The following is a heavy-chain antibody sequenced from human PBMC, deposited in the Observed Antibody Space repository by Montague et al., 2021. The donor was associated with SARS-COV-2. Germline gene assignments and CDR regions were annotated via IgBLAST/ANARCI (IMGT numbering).Heavy chain of an antibody. V-gene: IGHV3-30*04. D-gene: IGHD1-26*01. Sequence: SLRLSCPASGFTFSSYAMHWVRQAPGKGLEWVAVISYDGSNKYYADSVKGRFTISRDNSKNTLYLQMNSLRAEDTAVYYCARAYSGSYWGAFDIWGQGTMVTVSS. J-gene: IGHJ3*02. CDR2: ISYDGSNK. CDR3: ARAYSGSYWGAFDI. CDR1: GFTFSSYA.